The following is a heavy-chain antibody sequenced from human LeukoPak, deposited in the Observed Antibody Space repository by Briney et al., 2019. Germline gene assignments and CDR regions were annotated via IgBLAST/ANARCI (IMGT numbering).Heavy chain of an antibody. CDR1: GYTFNSYG. CDR2: ISAYNGNT. J-gene: IGHJ4*02. Sequence: ASVKVSCKASGYTFNSYGISWVRQAPGQGLEWMGWISAYNGNTNYTQKVQGRVTMTTDTSTSTAYMELRSLRSDDTAVYYCARADIRAIASSGWYGFDYWGQGTLVTVSS. CDR3: ARADIRAIASSGWYGFDY. D-gene: IGHD6-19*01. V-gene: IGHV1-18*01.